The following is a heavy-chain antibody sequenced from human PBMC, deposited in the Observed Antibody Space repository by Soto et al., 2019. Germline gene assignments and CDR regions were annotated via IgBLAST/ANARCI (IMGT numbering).Heavy chain of an antibody. CDR2: IYYSGSA. CDR1: GGSISSSSYY. D-gene: IGHD6-19*01. Sequence: QLQLQESGPGLVKPSETLSLTCTVSGGSISSSSYYWGWIRQPPGKGLEWIGSIYYSGSAYYNPSLKSRVTISVDTSKNQFSLKLSSVTAADTAVYYCARQGLESSGRPFDYWGQGTLVTVSS. V-gene: IGHV4-39*01. CDR3: ARQGLESSGRPFDY. J-gene: IGHJ4*02.